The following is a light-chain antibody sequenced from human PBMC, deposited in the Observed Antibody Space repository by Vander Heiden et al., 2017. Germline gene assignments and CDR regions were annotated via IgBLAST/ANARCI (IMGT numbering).Light chain of an antibody. CDR2: LGS. J-gene: IGKJ2*01. V-gene: IGKV2-28*01. CDR1: QSLLHSTGYNY. Sequence: DIVMTHSPLSLPVTPGEPASISCRSSQSLLHSTGYNYLDPYLPTLGLFPQLLIYLGSNPASGVPDRSSGSGSVTDFTLKISRVAAEDVGVSYSSQALPTPRTLGQGTKLEIK. CDR3: SQALPTPRT.